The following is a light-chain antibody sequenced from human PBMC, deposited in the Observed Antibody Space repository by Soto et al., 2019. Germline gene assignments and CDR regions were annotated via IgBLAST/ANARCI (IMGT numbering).Light chain of an antibody. J-gene: IGKJ4*01. Sequence: DIPLTHSQSFLSASVGEIVTSXFLASQGISTFLAWYQQHPGTAPKRLIYDASNLQSGVPSRFSGSGSGTEFTLTISSLQPEDFATYYCQQVNNYPLTFGGGTKVDIK. CDR3: QQVNNYPLT. V-gene: IGKV1-9*01. CDR2: DAS. CDR1: QGISTF.